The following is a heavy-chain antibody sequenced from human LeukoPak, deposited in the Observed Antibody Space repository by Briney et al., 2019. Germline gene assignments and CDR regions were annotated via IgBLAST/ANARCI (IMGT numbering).Heavy chain of an antibody. V-gene: IGHV1-58*01. CDR3: ARGREYYDFWSGYYYDAFDI. Sequence: SVKVSCKASGFTFTSSAVQWVRQARGQRLEWIGWIFVGSGNTNYAQKFQERVTITRDMSTSTAYMELSSLRSEDTAVYYCARGREYYDFWSGYYYDAFDIWGQGTMVTVSS. CDR1: GFTFTSSA. J-gene: IGHJ3*02. CDR2: IFVGSGNT. D-gene: IGHD3-3*01.